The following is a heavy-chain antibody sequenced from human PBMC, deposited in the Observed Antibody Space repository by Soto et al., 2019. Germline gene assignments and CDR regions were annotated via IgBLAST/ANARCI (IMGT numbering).Heavy chain of an antibody. D-gene: IGHD5-12*01. V-gene: IGHV4-30-4*01. CDR2: IYYSGST. Sequence: SETLSLTCTVSGGSISSGDYYWSWIRQPPGKGLEWIGYIYYSGSTYYNPSLKSRVTISVDTSKNQFSLNLSSVTAADTAMYYCARAGVDTIYPYYNWFDPWGQGTLVTVSS. CDR1: GGSISSGDYY. J-gene: IGHJ5*02. CDR3: ARAGVDTIYPYYNWFDP.